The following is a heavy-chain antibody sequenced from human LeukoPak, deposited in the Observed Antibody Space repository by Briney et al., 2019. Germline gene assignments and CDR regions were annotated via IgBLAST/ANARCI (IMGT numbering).Heavy chain of an antibody. CDR1: GFTFDDYG. CDR2: IKQDGSER. Sequence: GGSLRLSCAASGFTFDDYGMSWVRQAPGKGLEWVANIKQDGSERYYVDSVKGRFTISRDNAKNSLYLQMSSLRAEDTAVYYCAREGGYFDWFGTFDIWGQGTMVTVSS. V-gene: IGHV3-7*01. D-gene: IGHD3-9*01. CDR3: AREGGYFDWFGTFDI. J-gene: IGHJ3*02.